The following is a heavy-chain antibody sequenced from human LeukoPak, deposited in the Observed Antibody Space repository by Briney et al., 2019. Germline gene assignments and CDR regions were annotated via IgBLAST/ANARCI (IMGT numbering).Heavy chain of an antibody. CDR2: IIPIFGTA. CDR1: GGTFSSYA. D-gene: IGHD2-2*01. J-gene: IGHJ6*03. Sequence: SVKVSCKASGGTFSSYAISWVRQAPGQGLEWMGGIIPIFGTANYAQKFQGRVTITTDESTGTAYMELSSLRSEDTAVYYCATTLPRNCSSTSCRSYYYYYYMDVWGKGTTVTVSS. V-gene: IGHV1-69*05. CDR3: ATTLPRNCSSTSCRSYYYYYYMDV.